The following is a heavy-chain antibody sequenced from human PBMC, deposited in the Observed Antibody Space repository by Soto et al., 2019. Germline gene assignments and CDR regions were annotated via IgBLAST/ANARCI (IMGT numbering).Heavy chain of an antibody. J-gene: IGHJ5*02. CDR2: ISGSGGST. CDR3: AKANGYSNSWFEA. V-gene: IGHV3-23*01. D-gene: IGHD4-4*01. CDR1: GFTFSSYA. Sequence: GVSLRLSCAASGFTFSSYAMSWVRQAPGKGLEWVSAISGSGGSTYYADSVKGRFTISRDNSKNTLYLQMNSLRAEDTDVYYCAKANGYSNSWFEAWGQGTLVTVSS.